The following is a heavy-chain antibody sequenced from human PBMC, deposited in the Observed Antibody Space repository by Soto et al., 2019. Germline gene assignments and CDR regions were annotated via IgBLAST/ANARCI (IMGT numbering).Heavy chain of an antibody. J-gene: IGHJ5*02. Sequence: PSETLSLTCTVSGGSISSYHWSWIRQSPGKGLEWIGYVFYTGSTKYNPALKRRVTISVDTSKNQFSLKLSSVSAADTGRYYCARSYSGAFYGYDTWGQGILVTVSS. D-gene: IGHD1-26*01. V-gene: IGHV4-59*01. CDR2: VFYTGST. CDR1: GGSISSYH. CDR3: ARSYSGAFYGYDT.